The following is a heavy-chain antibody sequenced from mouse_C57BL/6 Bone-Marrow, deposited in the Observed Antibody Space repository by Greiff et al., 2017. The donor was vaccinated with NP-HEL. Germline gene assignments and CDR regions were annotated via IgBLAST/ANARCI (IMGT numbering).Heavy chain of an antibody. CDR3: ARTSRFFYYYGSSYVRGAMDY. V-gene: IGHV1-81*01. CDR1: GYTFTSYG. Sequence: QVQLKESGAELARPGASVKLSCKASGYTFTSYGISWVKQRTGQGLEWIGEIYPRSGNTYYNEKFKGKATLTADKSSSTAYMELRSLTSEDSSVYFCARTSRFFYYYGSSYVRGAMDYWGQGTSVTVSS. D-gene: IGHD1-1*01. CDR2: IYPRSGNT. J-gene: IGHJ4*01.